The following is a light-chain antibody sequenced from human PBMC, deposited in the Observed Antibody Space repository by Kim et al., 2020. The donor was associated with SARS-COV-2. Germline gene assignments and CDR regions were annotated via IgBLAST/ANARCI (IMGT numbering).Light chain of an antibody. CDR1: KLGDKY. CDR2: QDR. Sequence: SVSPGQTASITCSGDKLGDKYVCWYQQKAGQSPILVIYQDRKRPSGSPERFSGSNSGNTATLTISGTQAMDEADYYCQAWDSSTVVFGGETQLTVL. CDR3: QAWDSSTVV. V-gene: IGLV3-1*01. J-gene: IGLJ2*01.